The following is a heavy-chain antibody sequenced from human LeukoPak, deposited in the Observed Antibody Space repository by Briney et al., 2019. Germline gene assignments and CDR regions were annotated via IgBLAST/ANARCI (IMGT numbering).Heavy chain of an antibody. CDR2: ISSSSSYI. V-gene: IGHV3-21*01. CDR1: GFTFSSYS. Sequence: GGSLRLSCAASGFTFSSYSMNWVRQAPGKGLEWVSSISSSSSYIYYADSVKGRFTISRDNAKNSLYLHMNSLRAEDTAVYYCARDSYYYDSSGFIDWGQGTLVTVSS. CDR3: ARDSYYYDSSGFID. J-gene: IGHJ4*02. D-gene: IGHD3-22*01.